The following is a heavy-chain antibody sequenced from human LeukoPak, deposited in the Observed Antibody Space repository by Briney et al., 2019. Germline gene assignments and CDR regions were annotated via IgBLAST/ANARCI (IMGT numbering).Heavy chain of an antibody. CDR1: GDPISNYY. CDR3: ATPIVVVPAGGYYGMDV. Sequence: SETLFLTCVVSGDPISNYYWSWIRQPPGKGLEWIGYIHYSGYTNFNPSLKSRVTVSVDTSKSQFSLRLSSVTTADTAVYYCATPIVVVPAGGYYGMDVWGQGTTVTVFS. J-gene: IGHJ6*02. D-gene: IGHD2-2*01. V-gene: IGHV4-59*01. CDR2: IHYSGYT.